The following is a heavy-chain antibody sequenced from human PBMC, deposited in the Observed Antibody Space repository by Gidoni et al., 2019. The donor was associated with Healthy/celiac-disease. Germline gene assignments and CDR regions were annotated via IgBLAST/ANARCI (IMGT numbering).Heavy chain of an antibody. Sequence: EVQLLESGGGLVQPGGSLRLSCAASGFTFSSYAMSWVRQAPGKGLELVSAISGSGGSTYYADSVKGRFTISRDNSKNTLYLQMNSLRAEDTAVYYCAKDSSSWLYYFDYWGQGTLVTVSS. CDR1: GFTFSSYA. J-gene: IGHJ4*02. D-gene: IGHD6-13*01. CDR3: AKDSSSWLYYFDY. V-gene: IGHV3-23*01. CDR2: ISGSGGST.